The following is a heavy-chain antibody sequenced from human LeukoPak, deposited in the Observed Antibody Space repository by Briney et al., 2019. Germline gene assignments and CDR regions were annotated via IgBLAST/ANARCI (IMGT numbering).Heavy chain of an antibody. CDR3: ANTGYSSGWRHFDY. Sequence: GGSLRLSCAASGFTFSSYGMHWVRQAPGKGLEWVAFIRYDGSNKYYADSVKGRFTISRDNSKNTLCLQMNSLRAEDTVVYYCANTGYSSGWRHFDYWGQGTLVTVSS. CDR2: IRYDGSNK. V-gene: IGHV3-30*02. CDR1: GFTFSSYG. J-gene: IGHJ4*02. D-gene: IGHD6-19*01.